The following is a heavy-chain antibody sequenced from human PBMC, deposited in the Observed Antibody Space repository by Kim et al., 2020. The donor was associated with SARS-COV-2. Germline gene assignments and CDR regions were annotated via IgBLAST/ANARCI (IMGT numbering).Heavy chain of an antibody. D-gene: IGHD3-10*01. V-gene: IGHV3-23*01. CDR2: T. J-gene: IGHJ4*02. Sequence: TYTADSVEGRFTISRDNSKNTLYLQMNSLRAEDTAVYYCAKGGLELELRWWGQGTLVTVSS. CDR3: AKGGLELELRW.